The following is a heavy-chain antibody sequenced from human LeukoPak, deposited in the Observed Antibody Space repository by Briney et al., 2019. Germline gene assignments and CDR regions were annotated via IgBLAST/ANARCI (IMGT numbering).Heavy chain of an antibody. J-gene: IGHJ4*02. Sequence: GGSLRLSCAASGFTFSSYSMNWVRQAPGKGLEWVSSISSSSSYIYYADSVKGRFTISRDNAKNSLYLQMNSLRSEDTAVYYCARDLGTTYYDFWSGYPPLDYWGQGTLVTVSS. CDR1: GFTFSSYS. V-gene: IGHV3-21*04. CDR2: ISSSSSYI. CDR3: ARDLGTTYYDFWSGYPPLDY. D-gene: IGHD3-3*01.